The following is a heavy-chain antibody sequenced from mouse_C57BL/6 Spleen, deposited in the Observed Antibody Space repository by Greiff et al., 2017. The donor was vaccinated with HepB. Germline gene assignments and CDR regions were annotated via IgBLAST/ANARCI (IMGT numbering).Heavy chain of an antibody. CDR2: IDPANGNT. Sequence: VQLKQSVAELVRPGASVKLSCTASGFNIKNTYMHWVKQRPEQGLEWIGRIDPANGNTKYAPKFQGKATITADTSSKPAYLQLSSLPSEDTAIYYCARDYDYDWYFDVWGTGTTVTVSS. D-gene: IGHD2-4*01. J-gene: IGHJ1*03. V-gene: IGHV14-3*01. CDR1: GFNIKNTY. CDR3: ARDYDYDWYFDV.